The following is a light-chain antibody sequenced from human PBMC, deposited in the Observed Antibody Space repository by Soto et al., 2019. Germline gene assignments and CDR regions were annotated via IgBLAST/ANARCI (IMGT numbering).Light chain of an antibody. V-gene: IGLV2-14*01. CDR1: IRVVGGYSY. J-gene: IGLJ1*01. CDR3: ASYTTSSTYV. Sequence: TQPASASERPGGSVASSCTVNIRVVGGYSYVSWYQQQPGKAPKLVISDVSNRPSGVSDRFSGSKSGNTASLTISGLQTEDEADYYCASYTTSSTYVFGTGTKVTVL. CDR2: DVS.